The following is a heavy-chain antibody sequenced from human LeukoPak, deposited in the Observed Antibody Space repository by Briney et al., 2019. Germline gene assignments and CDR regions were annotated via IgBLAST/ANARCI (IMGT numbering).Heavy chain of an antibody. Sequence: GGSLRLSCAASGFTFSDYYMSWIRQAPGQGLEWVSYISSSSSYTNYADSVKGRFTISRDNAKNSPYLQMNSLRAEDTAVYYCARDITMVRGVIGSWFDPWGQGTLVSVSS. J-gene: IGHJ5*02. CDR1: GFTFSDYY. CDR2: ISSSSSYT. CDR3: ARDITMVRGVIGSWFDP. V-gene: IGHV3-11*05. D-gene: IGHD3-10*01.